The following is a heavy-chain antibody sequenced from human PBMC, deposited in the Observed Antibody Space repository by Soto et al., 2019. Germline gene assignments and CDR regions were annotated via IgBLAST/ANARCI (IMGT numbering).Heavy chain of an antibody. J-gene: IGHJ4*02. CDR1: GYTFTSYA. CDR2: INAGNGNT. Sequence: ASVKVSCKASGYTFTSYAMHWVRQAPGQRLEWMGWINAGNGNTKYSQKFQGRVTITRDTSASTAYMELSSLRSEDTAVYYCARDFSSRSIAVAGTFDYLGQRTLVTFCS. D-gene: IGHD6-19*01. CDR3: ARDFSSRSIAVAGTFDY. V-gene: IGHV1-3*01.